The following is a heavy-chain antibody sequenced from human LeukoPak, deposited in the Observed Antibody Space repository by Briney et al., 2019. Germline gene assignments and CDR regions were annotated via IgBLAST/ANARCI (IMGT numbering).Heavy chain of an antibody. Sequence: ASVQVSCRASGSCFSSYGINWVRQAPGHGLEWMGWISAHNGNRNYAQKLQGRVTMTTDTSTSTAYMELRSLRSDDTAVYYCGRDFSSPHRGEVTYYWGQGTLVTVSS. CDR3: GRDFSSPHRGEVTYY. CDR1: GSCFSSYG. J-gene: IGHJ4*02. CDR2: ISAHNGNR. D-gene: IGHD3-10*01. V-gene: IGHV1-18*01.